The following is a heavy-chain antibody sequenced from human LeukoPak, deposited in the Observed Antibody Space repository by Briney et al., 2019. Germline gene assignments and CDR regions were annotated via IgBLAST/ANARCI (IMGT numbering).Heavy chain of an antibody. V-gene: IGHV3-30-3*01. CDR2: ISYDGSNT. J-gene: IGHJ4*02. D-gene: IGHD3-10*01. CDR1: GFTFSHYA. CDR3: ARDYRGFGELIED. Sequence: GGSLRLSCAASGFTFSHYAIHWVRQAPAKGPEWVALISYDGSNTYYADSVKGRFTISRDNSNNTMYVQLNSLRPEDTAIYYCARDYRGFGELIEDWGQGTLVTVSS.